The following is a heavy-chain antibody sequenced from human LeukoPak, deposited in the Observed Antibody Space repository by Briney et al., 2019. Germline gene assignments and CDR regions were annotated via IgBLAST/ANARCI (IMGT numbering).Heavy chain of an antibody. Sequence: GGSLRLSCAASGFIFSSYAMSWVRQAPGKGLEWVSVISVGGDNTYYADSVRGRFTISRDNSKNTLYLQMNSLGADDTAVYYCAKEGGRTVTSRDYWGQGTLVTVSS. V-gene: IGHV3-23*01. CDR3: AKEGGRTVTSRDY. CDR2: ISVGGDNT. CDR1: GFIFSSYA. D-gene: IGHD4-17*01. J-gene: IGHJ4*02.